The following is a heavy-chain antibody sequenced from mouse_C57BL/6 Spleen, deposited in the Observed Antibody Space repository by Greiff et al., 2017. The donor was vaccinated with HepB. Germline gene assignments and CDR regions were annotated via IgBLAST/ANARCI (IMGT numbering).Heavy chain of an antibody. V-gene: IGHV3-6*01. CDR1: GYSITSGYY. D-gene: IGHD2-4*01. CDR3: ARVRDYDDYAMDY. J-gene: IGHJ4*01. Sequence: VQLKESGPGLVKPSQSLSLTCSVTGYSITSGYYWNWIRQFPGNNLEWMGYISYDGSNNYNPSLKNRISITRDTSKNQFFLKLNSVTTEDTATYYCARVRDYDDYAMDYWGQGTSVTVSS. CDR2: ISYDGSN.